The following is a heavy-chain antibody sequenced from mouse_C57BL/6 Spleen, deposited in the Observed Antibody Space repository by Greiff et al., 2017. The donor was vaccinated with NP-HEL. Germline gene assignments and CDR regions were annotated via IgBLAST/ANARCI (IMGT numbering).Heavy chain of an antibody. V-gene: IGHV5-17*01. CDR1: GFTFSDYG. CDR2: ISSGSSTI. D-gene: IGHD2-5*01. CDR3: ARDYSNYHYAMDY. Sequence: EVQGVESGGGLVKPGGSLKLSCAASGFTFSDYGMHWVRQAPEKGLEWVAYISSGSSTIYYADTVKGRFTISRDNAKNTLFLQMTSLRSEDTAMYYCARDYSNYHYAMDYWGQGTSVTVSS. J-gene: IGHJ4*01.